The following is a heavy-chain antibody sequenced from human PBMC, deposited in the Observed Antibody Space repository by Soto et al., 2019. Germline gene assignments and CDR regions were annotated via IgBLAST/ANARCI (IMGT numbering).Heavy chain of an antibody. V-gene: IGHV3-21*01. CDR2: ISSNSAYI. CDR1: GFTFRSFT. Sequence: GGSLRLSCAASGFTFRSFTMNWVRQAPGKGLEWVGTISSNSAYIYYRDALRVSFTISIDNANNSLHLQMNSLRAEDTAVYYCTRDASRDSSGRGWFDXWGPGTLVTVSX. D-gene: IGHD6-25*01. CDR3: TRDASRDSSGRGWFDX. J-gene: IGHJ5*02.